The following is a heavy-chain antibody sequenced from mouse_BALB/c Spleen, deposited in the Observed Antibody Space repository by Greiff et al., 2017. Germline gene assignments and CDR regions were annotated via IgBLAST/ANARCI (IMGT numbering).Heavy chain of an antibody. CDR1: GFTFSSYT. V-gene: IGHV5-9*03. CDR2: ISSGGGNT. D-gene: IGHD2-1*01. Sequence: EVQRVESGGGLVKPGGSLKLSCAASGFTFSSYTMSWVRQTPEKRLEWVATISSGGGNTYYPDSVKGRFTISRDNAKNNLYLQMSSLRSEDTALYYCARLFYYGNPWYFDVWGAGTTVTVSS. CDR3: ARLFYYGNPWYFDV. J-gene: IGHJ1*01.